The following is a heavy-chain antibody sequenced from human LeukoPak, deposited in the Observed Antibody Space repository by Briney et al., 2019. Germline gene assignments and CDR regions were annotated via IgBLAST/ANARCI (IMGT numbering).Heavy chain of an antibody. CDR2: IYYSGST. V-gene: IGHV4-39*01. Sequence: SETLSLTCTVSGGSISSSSYYWGWIRQPPGKGLEWIGSIYYSGSTYYNPSLKSRVTISVDTSKNQFSLKLSSVTAADTAVYYCGVVVVPAAIKYVSEYMDVWGKGTTVTVSS. J-gene: IGHJ6*03. D-gene: IGHD2-2*01. CDR3: GVVVVPAAIKYVSEYMDV. CDR1: GGSISSSSYY.